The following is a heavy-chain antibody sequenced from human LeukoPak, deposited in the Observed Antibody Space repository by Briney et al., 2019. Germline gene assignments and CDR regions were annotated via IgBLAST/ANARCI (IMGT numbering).Heavy chain of an antibody. V-gene: IGHV3-23*01. CDR3: AKIVAGEPYYYYGMDV. D-gene: IGHD5-12*01. Sequence: GGSLRLSCVASGFAFNTYWMTWVRQAPGKGLEWVSVISGSGSSTYYADSVKGRFTISRDNSKKTLYLQMNSLRAEDTAVYYCAKIVAGEPYYYYGMDVWGQGTTVTVSS. J-gene: IGHJ6*02. CDR2: ISGSGSST. CDR1: GFAFNTYW.